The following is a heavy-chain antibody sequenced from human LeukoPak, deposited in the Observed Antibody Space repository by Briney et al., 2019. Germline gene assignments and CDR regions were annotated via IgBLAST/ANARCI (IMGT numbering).Heavy chain of an antibody. CDR3: AKGGRASGSYYYFDY. CDR1: GFTFSSYA. CDR2: ISGSGGST. D-gene: IGHD1-26*01. Sequence: GGSLRLSCAASGFTFSSYAMSWVRQAPGKGLEWVSAISGSGGSTYYADSVKGWFTISRDNSKNTLYLQMNSLRAEDTAVYYCAKGGRASGSYYYFDYWGQGTLVTVSS. V-gene: IGHV3-23*01. J-gene: IGHJ4*02.